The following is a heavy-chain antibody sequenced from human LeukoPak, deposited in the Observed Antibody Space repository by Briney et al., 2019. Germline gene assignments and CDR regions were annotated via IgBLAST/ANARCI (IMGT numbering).Heavy chain of an antibody. Sequence: PGGSLRLSCAASGFTFSSYGMHWVRQAPGKGLEWVAVISYDGSNKYYADSVKGRFTISRDNSKNTLYLQMNSLRAEDTAVYYCAKDLSNWNDYYFDYWGQGTLVTVPS. CDR3: AKDLSNWNDYYFDY. D-gene: IGHD1-20*01. CDR2: ISYDGSNK. CDR1: GFTFSSYG. J-gene: IGHJ4*02. V-gene: IGHV3-30*18.